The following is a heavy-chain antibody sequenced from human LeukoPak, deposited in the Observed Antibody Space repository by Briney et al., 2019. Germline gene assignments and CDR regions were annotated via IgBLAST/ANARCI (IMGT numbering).Heavy chain of an antibody. Sequence: SETLSLTCTVSGGSISSTTYYWGWVRQPPGKGLEWIGSISYSGSTFYNPSPRSRVTIFVDPPKNKFSLGLSSVPAADTAVYYCARHDHSDYGDPNWFDPWGQGTLFTVSS. V-gene: IGHV4-39*01. J-gene: IGHJ5*02. D-gene: IGHD4-17*01. CDR2: ISYSGST. CDR3: ARHDHSDYGDPNWFDP. CDR1: GGSISSTTYY.